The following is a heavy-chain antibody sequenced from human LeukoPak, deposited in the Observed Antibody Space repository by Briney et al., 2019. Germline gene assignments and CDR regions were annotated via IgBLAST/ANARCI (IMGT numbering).Heavy chain of an antibody. V-gene: IGHV1-46*01. CDR1: GYTFASFY. Sequence: AAVSVSRTASGYTFASFYIHWVRQAPGRGEGWVGIISPSGGTTNYAQKFQGRITMTRDMSTSTVYMELSSLRFEDTAVYYCARDGGLMVWCGGIRPRYMDVWGKGTTVTVSS. J-gene: IGHJ6*03. D-gene: IGHD3-10*01. CDR2: ISPSGGTT. CDR3: ARDGGLMVWCGGIRPRYMDV.